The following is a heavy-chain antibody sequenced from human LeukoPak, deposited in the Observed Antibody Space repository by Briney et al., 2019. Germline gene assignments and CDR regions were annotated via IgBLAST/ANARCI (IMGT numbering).Heavy chain of an antibody. D-gene: IGHD4-17*01. CDR1: GFTFSSYS. CDR3: ARGGPGTATNPWRVYYYYYYMDV. V-gene: IGHV3-21*01. Sequence: GGSLRLSCAASGFTFSSYSMNWVRQAPGKGLEWVSSISSSSSYIYYADSVKGRFTISRDNAKNSLYLQMNSLRAEDTAVYYCARGGPGTATNPWRVYYYYYYMDVWGKGPRSPSP. J-gene: IGHJ6*03. CDR2: ISSSSSYI.